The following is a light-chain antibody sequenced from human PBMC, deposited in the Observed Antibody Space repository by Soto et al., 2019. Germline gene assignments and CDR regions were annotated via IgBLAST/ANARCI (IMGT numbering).Light chain of an antibody. CDR3: CSSPGSYTSVV. CDR2: DVS. Sequence: QSVLIQPRSVSGSPGQSVTISCSGITSYVGTYIYVSWYQHHPGKAPRFLIYDVSKRPSGVPDRFSGSKSGNTASLTISGLQAEDEADYYCCSSPGSYTSVVFGGGTKLTVL. V-gene: IGLV2-11*01. CDR1: TSYVGTYIY. J-gene: IGLJ2*01.